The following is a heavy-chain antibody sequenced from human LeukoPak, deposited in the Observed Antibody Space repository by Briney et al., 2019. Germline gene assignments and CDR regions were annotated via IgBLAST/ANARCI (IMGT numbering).Heavy chain of an antibody. CDR2: IYYSGST. D-gene: IGHD3-10*01. V-gene: IGHV4-31*03. J-gene: IGHJ4*02. CDR3: ARDHNRYYGSGSYYN. Sequence: SRTLSLTCTVSGGSISSGGYYWSWIRQHPGKGLEWIGYIYYSGSTYYNPSLKSRVTISVDTSKNQFSLKLSSVTAADTAVYYCARDHNRYYGSGSYYNWGQGTLVTVSS. CDR1: GGSISSGGYY.